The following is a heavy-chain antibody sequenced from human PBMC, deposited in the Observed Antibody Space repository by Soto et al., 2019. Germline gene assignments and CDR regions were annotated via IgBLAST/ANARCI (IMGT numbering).Heavy chain of an antibody. D-gene: IGHD5-18*01. V-gene: IGHV3-30-3*01. CDR1: GFTLSSYA. Sequence: QVQLVESGGGVVQPGRSLRLSCAASGFTLSSYAMHWVRQAPGKGLEWVAIISYDGSNKYYADSVKGRFTISRDNSKNTPDLQMNSLRAEDTAVYYCARGYRADNYFDYRGQGTLVTVSS. CDR2: ISYDGSNK. CDR3: ARGYRADNYFDY. J-gene: IGHJ4*02.